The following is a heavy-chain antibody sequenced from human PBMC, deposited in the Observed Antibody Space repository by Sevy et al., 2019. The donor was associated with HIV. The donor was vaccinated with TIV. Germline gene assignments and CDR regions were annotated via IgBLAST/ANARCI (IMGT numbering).Heavy chain of an antibody. CDR1: GFSFRSYS. CDR3: ARVGDEWGTEGMDV. CDR2: IHSSSSTT. Sequence: GGSLRLSCAASGFSFRSYSMNWVRQAPGKGLEWVAYIHSSSSTTYYADSVKGRFIISRDIAKNSLYLQMNSLRDEDTAVYYCARVGDEWGTEGMDVWGQGTTVTVSS. D-gene: IGHD3-16*01. J-gene: IGHJ6*02. V-gene: IGHV3-48*02.